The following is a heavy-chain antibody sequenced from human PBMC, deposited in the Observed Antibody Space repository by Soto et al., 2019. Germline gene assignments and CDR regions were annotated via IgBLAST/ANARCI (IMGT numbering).Heavy chain of an antibody. CDR2: ISAYNGNT. CDR3: AISLVRTTQNPPIPCDL. V-gene: IGHV1-18*01. Sequence: ASVKVSCKASGYTFTSYGISWVRQAPGQGLEWMGWISAYNGNTNYAQKHQGRVTMTTDTSTSTAYMGLRSLRSDDTAVYYSAISLVRTTQNPPIPCDLWGRGTMVIVS. CDR1: GYTFTSYG. J-gene: IGHJ3*01. D-gene: IGHD3-9*01.